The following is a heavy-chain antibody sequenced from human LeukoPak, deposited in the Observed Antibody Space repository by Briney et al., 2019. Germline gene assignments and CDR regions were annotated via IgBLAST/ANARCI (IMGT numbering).Heavy chain of an antibody. J-gene: IGHJ4*02. Sequence: SGTLSLTCTVSGDSINSLDLWSWVRQPPGKGLEWIGEMYLSGTTHSNPSVKSRVTILIDKSKNQFFLNLSSVTAADTAVYYCAGLVGRYSSGLYYYYFDYWGQGTLVTVSS. CDR2: MYLSGTT. CDR3: AGLVGRYSSGLYYYYFDY. CDR1: GDSINSLDL. V-gene: IGHV4-4*02. D-gene: IGHD3-22*01.